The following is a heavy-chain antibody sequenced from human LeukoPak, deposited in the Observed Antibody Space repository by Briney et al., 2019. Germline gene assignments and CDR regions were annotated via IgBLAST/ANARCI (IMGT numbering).Heavy chain of an antibody. Sequence: GGSLRLSCAASGFTFSSYSMNWVRQAPGKGLEWVARISASGSTNYAAPVNARFTASRDDSKTTVYLQMNSLTTEDTAVYYCTTAPTRGWLPYFDNWGQGTVVTVSS. CDR3: TTAPTRGWLPYFDN. D-gene: IGHD5-24*01. CDR2: ISASGST. V-gene: IGHV3-15*01. CDR1: GFTFSSYS. J-gene: IGHJ4*02.